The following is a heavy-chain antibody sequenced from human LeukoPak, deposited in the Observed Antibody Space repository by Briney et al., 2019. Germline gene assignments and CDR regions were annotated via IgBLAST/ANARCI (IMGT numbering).Heavy chain of an antibody. CDR2: ISSSSSYI. V-gene: IGHV3-21*01. J-gene: IGHJ4*02. Sequence: GGSLRLSCAASGFTFSSYSMNWVRQAPGKGLEWVSSISSSSSYIYYADSVKGRFTISRDNAKISLYLQMNSLRAEDTAVYYCARDFPSRYGSGSYYSFDYWGQGTLVTVSS. D-gene: IGHD3-10*01. CDR1: GFTFSSYS. CDR3: ARDFPSRYGSGSYYSFDY.